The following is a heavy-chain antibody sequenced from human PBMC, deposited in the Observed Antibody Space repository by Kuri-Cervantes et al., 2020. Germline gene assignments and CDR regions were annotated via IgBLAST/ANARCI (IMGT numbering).Heavy chain of an antibody. D-gene: IGHD3-22*01. CDR3: ARAPYEGGYYGSTVLYVDS. Sequence: SETLSLTCAVYGGSISSYYWSWIRQPPGKGLEWIGYIYYSGSTNYNPSLKSRVTISVDTSKNQFSLKLSSVTAADTAVYYCARAPYEGGYYGSTVLYVDSWGQGTLVTVSS. CDR2: IYYSGST. CDR1: GGSISSYY. V-gene: IGHV4-59*01. J-gene: IGHJ4*02.